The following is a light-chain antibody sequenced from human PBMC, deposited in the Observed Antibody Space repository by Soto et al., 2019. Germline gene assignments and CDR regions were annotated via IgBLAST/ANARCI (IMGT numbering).Light chain of an antibody. CDR3: QQYNTYPLT. J-gene: IGKJ4*01. CDR2: WAS. V-gene: IGKV4-1*01. CDR1: QSVLYSSNNKNY. Sequence: DIVMTQSPDSLAVSLGERATINCKSSQSVLYSSNNKNYLAWYQQKPGQPPKLLIYWASTRESGVPDRFSGSGSGTEFNITISSLQPDDFATYYCQQYNTYPLTFGGGTTVEIK.